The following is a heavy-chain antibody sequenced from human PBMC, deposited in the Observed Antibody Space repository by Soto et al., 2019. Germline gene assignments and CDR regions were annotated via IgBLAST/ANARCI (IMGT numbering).Heavy chain of an antibody. Sequence: GGSLRLSCAASGFTFSSYAMSWVRQAPGKGLEWVSAISGSGGSTYYADSVKGRFTISRDNSKNTLYLQMNSLRAEGTAVYYCAKEGEQPVIYYMDVWGKGTKVTVSS. CDR2: ISGSGGST. J-gene: IGHJ6*03. CDR3: AKEGEQPVIYYMDV. D-gene: IGHD3-16*01. CDR1: GFTFSSYA. V-gene: IGHV3-23*01.